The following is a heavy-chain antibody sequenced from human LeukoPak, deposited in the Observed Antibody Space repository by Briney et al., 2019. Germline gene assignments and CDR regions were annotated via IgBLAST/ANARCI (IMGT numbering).Heavy chain of an antibody. CDR3: AKDGVPNRWFGSNYFDY. J-gene: IGHJ4*02. Sequence: GGSLRLSCAASGFTFSSYGMHWVRQAPGKGLEWVAFIRYDGGKKYYADSVKGRFTISRDNSKNTLYLQMNSLRAEDTAVYYCAKDGVPNRWFGSNYFDYWGQGTLVTVSP. V-gene: IGHV3-30*02. D-gene: IGHD3-10*01. CDR1: GFTFSSYG. CDR2: IRYDGGKK.